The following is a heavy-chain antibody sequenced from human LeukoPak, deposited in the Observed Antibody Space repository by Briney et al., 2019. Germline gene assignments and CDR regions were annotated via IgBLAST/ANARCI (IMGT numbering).Heavy chain of an antibody. Sequence: ASLKVSCKASGYTFTSYGISWVRQAPGQGLEWMGWISAYNGNTNYAQKLQGRVTMTTDTSTSTAYMELRSLRSDDTAVYYCARGPQTTVTTPYYYYGMDVWGQGTTVTVSS. CDR2: ISAYNGNT. D-gene: IGHD4-11*01. J-gene: IGHJ6*02. V-gene: IGHV1-18*01. CDR1: GYTFTSYG. CDR3: ARGPQTTVTTPYYYYGMDV.